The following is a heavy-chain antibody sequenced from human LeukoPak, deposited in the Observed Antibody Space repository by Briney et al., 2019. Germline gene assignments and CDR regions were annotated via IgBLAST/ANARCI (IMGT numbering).Heavy chain of an antibody. CDR3: ARETNYYFDY. Sequence: PGGSLRLSCAASGFTFSSYGMHWVRQAPGKGLEWVSVIYSGGSTYYADSVKGRFTISRDNSKNTLYLQMNSLRAEDTAVYYCARETNYYFDYWGQGTLVTVSS. CDR1: GFTFSSYG. CDR2: IYSGGST. V-gene: IGHV3-66*01. J-gene: IGHJ4*02. D-gene: IGHD2-8*01.